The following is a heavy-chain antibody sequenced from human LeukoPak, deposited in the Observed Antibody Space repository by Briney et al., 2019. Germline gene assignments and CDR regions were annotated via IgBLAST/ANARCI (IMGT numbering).Heavy chain of an antibody. CDR1: GGSSSGYY. CDR3: ARHPKITMVRGVILRPFDY. V-gene: IGHV4-59*01. CDR2: IYYSGST. Sequence: RSSETLSLTCAVYGGSSSGYYWSWIRQPPGKGLEWIGYIYYSGSTNYNPSFKSRVTISVDTSKNQFSLKLSSVTAADTAVYYCARHPKITMVRGVILRPFDYWGQGTLVTVSS. D-gene: IGHD3-10*01. J-gene: IGHJ4*02.